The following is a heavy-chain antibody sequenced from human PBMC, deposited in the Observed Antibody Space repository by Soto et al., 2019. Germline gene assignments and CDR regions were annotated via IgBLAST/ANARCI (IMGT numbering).Heavy chain of an antibody. V-gene: IGHV1-69*01. CDR2: IIPIFGTA. D-gene: IGHD2-8*01. CDR1: GATLRSYA. Sequence: QVQLVQSGAEVKNPGSWGKVSCKPSGATLRSYALSWWRQPLGQGLEWMGGIIPIFGTANYAQKFQGRVTITADESTSTAYMELSSLRSEDTAVYYCARVYAGYYFDYWGQGTLVTVSS. J-gene: IGHJ4*02. CDR3: ARVYAGYYFDY.